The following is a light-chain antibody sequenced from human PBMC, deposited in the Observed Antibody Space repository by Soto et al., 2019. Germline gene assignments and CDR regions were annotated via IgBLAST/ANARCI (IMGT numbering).Light chain of an antibody. Sequence: EIVLTQSPGTLSLFPGERATLSCRASQSVSSSYLAWYQQKPGQAPRLLIYGASSRATGIPDRFSGSGSGTDFTLTISRLEPEDFAVYYCQQYGSSRLTFGQGTKVEIK. CDR2: GAS. CDR3: QQYGSSRLT. J-gene: IGKJ1*01. V-gene: IGKV3-20*01. CDR1: QSVSSSY.